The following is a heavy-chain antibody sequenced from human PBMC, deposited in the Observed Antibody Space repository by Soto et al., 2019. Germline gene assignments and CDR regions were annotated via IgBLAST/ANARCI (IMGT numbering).Heavy chain of an antibody. V-gene: IGHV4-31*03. D-gene: IGHD6-13*01. Sequence: PSETLSLTCTVSGGSISSGGDYWSWIRQHPGRGLEWIGYIYYSGSTYYNPSLKSRVTISVDTSKNQFSLKLSSVTAADTAVYYCARAYSSSSYFDDWGQGTLVTVSS. J-gene: IGHJ4*02. CDR2: IYYSGST. CDR1: GGSISSGGDY. CDR3: ARAYSSSSYFDD.